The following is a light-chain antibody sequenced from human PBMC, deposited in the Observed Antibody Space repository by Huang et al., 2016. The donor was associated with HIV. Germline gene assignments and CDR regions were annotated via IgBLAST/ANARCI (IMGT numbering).Light chain of an antibody. CDR2: GAS. Sequence: EIVMTQSPATLSVSPGERATLSCRASQSINSNLAWYQHKPGQAPRLLIYGASTRATDIPARFSGRGSGTKFTLTVSSLQSEDFAVYYCQQYNNWPPNTFGGGTKVEI. V-gene: IGKV3-15*01. CDR1: QSINSN. CDR3: QQYNNWPPNT. J-gene: IGKJ4*01.